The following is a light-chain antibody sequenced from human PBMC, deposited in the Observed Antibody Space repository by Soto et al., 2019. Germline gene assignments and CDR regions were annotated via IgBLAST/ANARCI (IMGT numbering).Light chain of an antibody. J-gene: IGLJ3*02. V-gene: IGLV2-14*01. CDR1: SSDVGGYNY. Sequence: QSALTQPASVSGSPGQSITISRTGTSSDVGGYNYVSWYQQHPGKAPKLMIYEVSNRPSGVSNRFSGSKSGNTASLTISGLQAEDEADYYCSSYTSSSTNWVFGGGTKLTVL. CDR3: SSYTSSSTNWV. CDR2: EVS.